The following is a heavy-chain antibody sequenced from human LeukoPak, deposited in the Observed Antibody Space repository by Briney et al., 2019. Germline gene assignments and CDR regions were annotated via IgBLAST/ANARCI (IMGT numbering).Heavy chain of an antibody. Sequence: ASVKVSCKASGYTFTSYYMHWVRQAPGQGLEWMGIINPSGGSTSYAQKFQGRVTMTRDTSTSTVYMELSSLRSEDTAVYYCARDGVVPAAIAGDGPDYWGQGTLVTVSS. CDR3: ARDGVVPAAIAGDGPDY. CDR2: INPSGGST. D-gene: IGHD2-2*02. CDR1: GYTFTSYY. V-gene: IGHV1-46*01. J-gene: IGHJ4*02.